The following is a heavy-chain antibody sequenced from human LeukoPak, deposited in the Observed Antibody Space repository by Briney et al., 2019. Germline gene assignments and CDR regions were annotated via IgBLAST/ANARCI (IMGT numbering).Heavy chain of an antibody. D-gene: IGHD6-19*01. CDR2: IYPGDSDT. CDR1: GHSFTSYW. J-gene: IGHJ4*02. Sequence: GESLKISCKGSGHSFTSYWIGWVRQMPGKGLEWMGIIYPGDSDTRYSPSFQGQVTISADKSISTAYLQWSSLKASDTAMYYCARHQWLPYYYFDYWGQGTLVTVSS. V-gene: IGHV5-51*01. CDR3: ARHQWLPYYYFDY.